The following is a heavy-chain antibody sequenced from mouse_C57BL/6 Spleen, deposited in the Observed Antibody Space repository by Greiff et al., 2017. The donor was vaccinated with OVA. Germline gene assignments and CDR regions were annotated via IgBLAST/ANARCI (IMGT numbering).Heavy chain of an antibody. CDR3: ARVNRDYDLYYFDY. D-gene: IGHD2-4*01. CDR2: IHPNSGST. V-gene: IGHV1-64*01. CDR1: GYTFTSYW. Sequence: VQLQQPGAELVKPGASVKLSCKASGYTFTSYWMHWVKQRPGQGLEWIGMIHPNSGSTNYNEKFKSKATLTVDKSSSTAYMQLSSLTSEDSAVYYGARVNRDYDLYYFDYWGQGTTLTVSS. J-gene: IGHJ2*01.